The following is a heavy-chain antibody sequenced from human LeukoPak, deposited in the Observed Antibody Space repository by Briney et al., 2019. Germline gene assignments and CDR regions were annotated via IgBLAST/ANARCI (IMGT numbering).Heavy chain of an antibody. CDR2: IKSKTGGGTT. CDR3: TTTYPARIAAAGKAPYFDY. Sequence: GGSLRLSCAASGFTFSNAWMSWVRQAPGKGLEWVGRIKSKTGGGTTDYAAHVKGRFTISRDDSKNTLYLQMNSLKTEDTAVYYCTTTYPARIAAAGKAPYFDYWGQGTLVTVSS. J-gene: IGHJ4*02. V-gene: IGHV3-15*01. CDR1: GFTFSNAW. D-gene: IGHD6-13*01.